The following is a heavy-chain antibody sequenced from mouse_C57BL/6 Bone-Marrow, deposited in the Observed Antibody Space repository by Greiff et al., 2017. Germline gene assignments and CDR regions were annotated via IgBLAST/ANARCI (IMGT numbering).Heavy chain of an antibody. D-gene: IGHD2-3*01. CDR1: GYTFTSYW. V-gene: IGHV1-52*01. CDR2: IDPSDSET. J-gene: IGHJ3*01. CDR3: ARSRGLWGLLGWCAY. Sequence: VQLQQPGAELVRPGSSVKLSCKASGYTFTSYWMPWVKQRPIQGLEWIGNIDPSDSETHYNQKFKDKATLTVDKSSSTAYMQLSSLTSEDSAVYYCARSRGLWGLLGWCAYWCQGTLVTVSA.